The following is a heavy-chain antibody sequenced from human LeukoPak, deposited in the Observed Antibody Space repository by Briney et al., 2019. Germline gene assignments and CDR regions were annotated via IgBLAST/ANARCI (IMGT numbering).Heavy chain of an antibody. Sequence: LGASVKVSCKASGGTFTNYAISWVRQAPGQGLEWMGGIIPMYGTPSYAQNFLGKVTITTDESTSTSYLELNSLRSEDTAVYYCARPDKAAQYGPFDYWGQGTLVIVSS. CDR2: IIPMYGTP. D-gene: IGHD6-6*01. J-gene: IGHJ4*02. V-gene: IGHV1-69*05. CDR3: ARPDKAAQYGPFDY. CDR1: GGTFTNYA.